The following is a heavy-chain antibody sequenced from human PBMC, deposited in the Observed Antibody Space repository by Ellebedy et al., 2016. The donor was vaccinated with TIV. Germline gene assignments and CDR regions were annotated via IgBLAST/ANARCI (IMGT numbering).Heavy chain of an antibody. J-gene: IGHJ5*02. Sequence: AASVKVSCKASGYRFSGYAIHWVRQAPGQRLEWMGWINGGYGNTKSSQKFQGRVTISRDTSATTAYMQLSGLSSEDTAIYYCARGAGNLPLDPWGQGTLVTVSS. CDR1: GYRFSGYA. D-gene: IGHD3-10*01. V-gene: IGHV1-3*01. CDR3: ARGAGNLPLDP. CDR2: INGGYGNT.